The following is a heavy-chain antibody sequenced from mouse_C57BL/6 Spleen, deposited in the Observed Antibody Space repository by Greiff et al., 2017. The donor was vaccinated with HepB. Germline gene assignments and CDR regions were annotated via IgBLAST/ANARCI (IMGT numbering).Heavy chain of an antibody. CDR1: GYTFTDYY. CDR2: IYPGSGNT. V-gene: IGHV1-76*01. J-gene: IGHJ2*01. Sequence: QVQLQQSGAELVRPGASVKLSCKASGYTFTDYYINWVKQRPGQGLEWIARIYPGSGNTYYNEKFKGKATLTAEKSSSTAYMQLSSLTSEDSAVYFCARGGDGYYEFDYWGQGTTLTVSS. CDR3: ARGGDGYYEFDY. D-gene: IGHD2-3*01.